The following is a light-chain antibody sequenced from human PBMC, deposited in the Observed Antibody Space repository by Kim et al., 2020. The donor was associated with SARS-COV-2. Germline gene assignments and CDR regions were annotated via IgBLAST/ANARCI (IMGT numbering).Light chain of an antibody. CDR3: QQRGRWAYI. CDR2: DAS. Sequence: EIVVTQSPATLSLSPGERVTLSCRASQSVSTSLAWYQHKPGQAPRLVIYDASDRATGTPARFSGRGFGTDFTLTISSLEPEDFAVYYCQQRGRWAYICGQGNNLDI. J-gene: IGKJ2*01. CDR1: QSVSTS. V-gene: IGKV3-11*01.